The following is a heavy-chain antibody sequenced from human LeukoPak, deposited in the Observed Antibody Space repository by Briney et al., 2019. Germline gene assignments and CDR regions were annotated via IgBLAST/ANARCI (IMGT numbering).Heavy chain of an antibody. J-gene: IGHJ4*02. D-gene: IGHD3-22*01. CDR2: INIRADET. CDR1: GFSFSNYG. Sequence: PGGSLTLSCAASGFSFSNYGMSWFRQAPGKGLEWVSTINIRADETHYADSVMGRFTISRDNSKNTLYLQMNSLRAEDTAVYYCARDKPPPYYYDSSGIFDYWGQGTLVTVSS. CDR3: ARDKPPPYYYDSSGIFDY. V-gene: IGHV3-23*01.